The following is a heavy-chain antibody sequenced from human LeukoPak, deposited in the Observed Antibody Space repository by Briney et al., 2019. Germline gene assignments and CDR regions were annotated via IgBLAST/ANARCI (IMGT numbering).Heavy chain of an antibody. Sequence: PSETLSLTCTVSGGSISSYYWGWIRQPPGKGLEWIGSIYYSGSTYYNPSLKSRVTISVDTSKNQFSLKLSSVTAADTAVYYCARHQRYYDSSGYSYFDYFDYWGQGTLVTVSS. J-gene: IGHJ4*02. CDR2: IYYSGST. V-gene: IGHV4-39*01. D-gene: IGHD3-22*01. CDR1: GGSISSYY. CDR3: ARHQRYYDSSGYSYFDYFDY.